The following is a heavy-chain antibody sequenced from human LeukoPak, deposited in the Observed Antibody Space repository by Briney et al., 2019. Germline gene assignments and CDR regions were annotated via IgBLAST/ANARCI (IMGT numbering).Heavy chain of an antibody. D-gene: IGHD4-23*01. Sequence: GGSLRLSCAASGFTFSNYAMAWVRRPPGKGLEWVSSIWGSGDYTNYADSVRGRVTISRDRTKSTLFLQLNSLRVDDTAVYYCAKDPNGDYVGAFDVWGQGIMVTVSS. CDR3: AKDPNGDYVGAFDV. CDR1: GFTFSNYA. J-gene: IGHJ3*01. CDR2: IWGSGDYT. V-gene: IGHV3-23*01.